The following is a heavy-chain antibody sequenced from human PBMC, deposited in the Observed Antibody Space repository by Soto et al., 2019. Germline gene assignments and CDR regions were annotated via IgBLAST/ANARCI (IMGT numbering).Heavy chain of an antibody. V-gene: IGHV1-18*01. CDR1: GYTFTSYG. CDR3: ARDRGRIAAAGNYNWFDP. CDR2: ISAYNGNT. Sequence: ASVKVSCKASGYTFTSYGISCVRQAPGQGLEWMGWISAYNGNTNYAQKLQGRVTMTTDTSTSTAYMELRSLRSDDTAVYYCARDRGRIAAAGNYNWFDPWGQGTLVTVSS. J-gene: IGHJ5*02. D-gene: IGHD6-13*01.